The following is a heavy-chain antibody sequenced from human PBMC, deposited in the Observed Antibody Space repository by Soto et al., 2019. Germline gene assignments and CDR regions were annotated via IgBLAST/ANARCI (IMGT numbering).Heavy chain of an antibody. CDR1: GFTFSSYA. CDR2: ISSNGGST. V-gene: IGHV3-64D*06. Sequence: GGSLRLSCSASGFTFSSYAMHWVRQAPGKGLEYVSAISSNGGSTCYADSVKGGFTISRDNSKNTLYLQMSSLRAEDTAVYYCVKDLRQIAARPGAFDIWGQGTMVTVSS. CDR3: VKDLRQIAARPGAFDI. J-gene: IGHJ3*02. D-gene: IGHD6-6*01.